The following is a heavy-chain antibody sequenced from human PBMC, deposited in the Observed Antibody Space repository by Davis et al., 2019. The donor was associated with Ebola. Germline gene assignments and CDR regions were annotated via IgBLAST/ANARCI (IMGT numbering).Heavy chain of an antibody. Sequence: GESLKISCAASGFTFSSYGMHWVRQAPGKGLEWVAVIWYDGSNKYYADSVKGRFTISRDNSKNTLYLQMNSLKTEDTAVYYCIGGTGSGSHTDYWGQGTLVTVSS. J-gene: IGHJ4*02. CDR1: GFTFSSYG. V-gene: IGHV3-33*01. CDR3: IGGTGSGSHTDY. CDR2: IWYDGSNK. D-gene: IGHD3-10*01.